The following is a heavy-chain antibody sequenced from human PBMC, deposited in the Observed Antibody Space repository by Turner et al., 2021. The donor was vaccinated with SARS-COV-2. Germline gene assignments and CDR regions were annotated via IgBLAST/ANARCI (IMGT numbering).Heavy chain of an antibody. V-gene: IGHV3-30*18. CDR3: AKDPSPIVVVTATIDY. CDR2: ISYDGSNK. Sequence: VQLVESGGGVVQPWRSLRLSCAASGFTYSSYGMHWVLQAPGKGLEWVALISYDGSNKYYADSVKGRFTVSRDNSKNTLYLQMNSLRAEDTAVYYCAKDPSPIVVVTATIDYWGQGTLVTVSS. D-gene: IGHD2-21*02. CDR1: GFTYSSYG. J-gene: IGHJ4*02.